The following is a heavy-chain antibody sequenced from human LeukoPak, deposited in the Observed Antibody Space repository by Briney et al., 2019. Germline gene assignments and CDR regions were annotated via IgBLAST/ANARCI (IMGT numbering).Heavy chain of an antibody. J-gene: IGHJ6*02. CDR2: IDPRSGAT. CDR1: GYTFIKYY. V-gene: IGHV1-46*01. Sequence: ASVKVSCKASGYTFIKYYMHWVRQPPGQGLEWMGIIDPRSGATTYAQKFQGRITMTRDTSTATGYMELTTLRSEDTAMYYCATWGSSSSPRPDMDVWGQGTMVTVSS. CDR3: ATWGSSSSPRPDMDV. D-gene: IGHD6-19*01.